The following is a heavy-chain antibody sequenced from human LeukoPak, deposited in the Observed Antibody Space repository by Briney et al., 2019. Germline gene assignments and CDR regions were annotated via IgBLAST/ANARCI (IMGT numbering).Heavy chain of an antibody. Sequence: KASETLSLTCTVSGGSISTYYWSWIRQPPGKGLEWIGYIYYSRSTNYNPSLKSRVTISVDTSKNQFSLKLNSVTAADTAVYYCARWARWLQLTDDAFEIWGQGTVVTVSS. CDR1: GGSISTYY. CDR3: ARWARWLQLTDDAFEI. V-gene: IGHV4-59*01. CDR2: IYYSRST. D-gene: IGHD5-24*01. J-gene: IGHJ3*02.